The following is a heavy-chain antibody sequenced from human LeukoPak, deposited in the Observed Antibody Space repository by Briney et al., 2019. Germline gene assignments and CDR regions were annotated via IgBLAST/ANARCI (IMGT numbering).Heavy chain of an antibody. D-gene: IGHD5-18*01. CDR2: ISSSGSTI. J-gene: IGHJ3*02. CDR3: ARELFRGHNDVTGPFNI. V-gene: IGHV3-48*03. Sequence: PGGSLRLSCAASGFTFSSYEMNWVRQAPGKGLEWVSYISSSGSTIYYADSVKGRFTISRDNAKNSLYLQMNSLRAEDTAVYFCARELFRGHNDVTGPFNIWGQGTMVTVSS. CDR1: GFTFSSYE.